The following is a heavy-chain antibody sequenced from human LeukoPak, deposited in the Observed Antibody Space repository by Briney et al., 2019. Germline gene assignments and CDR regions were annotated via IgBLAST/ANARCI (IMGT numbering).Heavy chain of an antibody. CDR2: IIPIFGTA. D-gene: IGHD2-21*02. V-gene: IGHV1-69*05. Sequence: ASVKVSCKASGGTFSSYAISWVRQAPGQGLEWMGGIIPIFGTANYAQKFQGRVTMTRDTSTSTVYMELSSLRSEDTAVYYCARRNHEHIVVVTAIPYYFDYWAREPWSPSPQ. CDR3: ARRNHEHIVVVTAIPYYFDY. J-gene: IGHJ4*02. CDR1: GGTFSSYA.